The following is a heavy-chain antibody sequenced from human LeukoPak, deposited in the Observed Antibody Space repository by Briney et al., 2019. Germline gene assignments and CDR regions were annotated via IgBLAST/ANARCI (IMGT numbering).Heavy chain of an antibody. V-gene: IGHV1-69*05. D-gene: IGHD2-2*01. J-gene: IGHJ2*01. Sequence: GASVKVSCKASGGTFSSYAISWVRQAPGQGLEWMGGIIPIFGTANYAQKFQGRVTITTDESTSTAYMELSSLRSEDTAVYYCARYCSSTSCRDYWYFDLWGRGTLVTVSS. CDR2: IIPIFGTA. CDR3: ARYCSSTSCRDYWYFDL. CDR1: GGTFSSYA.